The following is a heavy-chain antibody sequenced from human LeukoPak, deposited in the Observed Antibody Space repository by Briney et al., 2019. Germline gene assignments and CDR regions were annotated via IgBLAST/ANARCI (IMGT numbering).Heavy chain of an antibody. V-gene: IGHV6-1*01. Sequence: SQTLSLTCAISGDSVSSNSVTWNWIRQSPSRGLQWLGRTYYRSTWYNDYAVSVRGRITVSPDTSKNQFSLHLNSVTPEDTAVYYCARRLTQYDCFDPWGQGILVTVSS. CDR3: ARRLTQYDCFDP. CDR1: GDSVSSNSVT. J-gene: IGHJ5*02. D-gene: IGHD2-2*01. CDR2: TYYRSTWYN.